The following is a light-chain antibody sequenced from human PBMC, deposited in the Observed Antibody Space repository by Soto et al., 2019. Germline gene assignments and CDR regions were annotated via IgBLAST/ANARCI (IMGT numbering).Light chain of an antibody. CDR3: QQSYSTPRT. CDR2: AAS. J-gene: IGKJ1*01. V-gene: IGKV1-39*01. Sequence: DIQMTQSPSSLSASLGDRVTITCRASQSISTYLNWYQQKAGLAPKLLIYAASSLQSGVPSRFSGSGSGTDLTLTISSLQPEDFATYYCQQSYSTPRTFGQGTKVDI. CDR1: QSISTY.